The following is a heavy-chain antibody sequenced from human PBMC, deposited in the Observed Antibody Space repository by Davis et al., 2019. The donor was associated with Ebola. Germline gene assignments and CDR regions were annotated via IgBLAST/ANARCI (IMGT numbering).Heavy chain of an antibody. J-gene: IGHJ4*02. Sequence: PGGSLRLSCAASGFTFISYSMNWVRQAPGKGLEWVSSISSRSTYIYYADSVKGRFTISRDNAKNTLYLQMSSLRAEDTAIYFCASEQPPYQFDYWGQGTLVTVSS. CDR1: GFTFISYS. V-gene: IGHV3-21*01. CDR3: ASEQPPYQFDY. D-gene: IGHD2-2*01. CDR2: ISSRSTYI.